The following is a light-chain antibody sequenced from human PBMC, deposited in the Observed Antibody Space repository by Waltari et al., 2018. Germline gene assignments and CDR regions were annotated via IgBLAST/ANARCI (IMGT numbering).Light chain of an antibody. CDR2: AAT. Sequence: DFQLTQSPSSLSASAAERVTITCRASQVISNFLAWYQQKPGRAPQLLISAATTLQSGVPSRFSASATGTDFTLTISTLQPEDVATYFCQAYHSSTPGLTFGGGTKVEIK. J-gene: IGKJ4*01. V-gene: IGKV1-27*01. CDR3: QAYHSSTPGLT. CDR1: QVISNF.